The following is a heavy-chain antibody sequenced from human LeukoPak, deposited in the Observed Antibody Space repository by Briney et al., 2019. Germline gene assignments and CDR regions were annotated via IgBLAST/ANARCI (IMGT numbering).Heavy chain of an antibody. D-gene: IGHD3-10*01. CDR2: INHSGST. V-gene: IGHV4-34*01. J-gene: IGHJ6*02. Sequence: SETLSLTCTVSGGSISSYYWSWIRQPPGKGLEWIGEINHSGSTNYNPSLKSRVTISVDTSKNQFSLKLSSVTAADTAVYYCARGLVTMVRGGSYYYYGMDVWGQGTTVTVSS. CDR3: ARGLVTMVRGGSYYYYGMDV. CDR1: GGSISSYY.